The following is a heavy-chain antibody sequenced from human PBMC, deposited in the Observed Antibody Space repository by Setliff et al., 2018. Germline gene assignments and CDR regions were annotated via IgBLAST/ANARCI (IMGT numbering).Heavy chain of an antibody. CDR3: ARDNTAYSYGLDV. D-gene: IGHD5-18*01. CDR2: IYHNGNT. Sequence: SETLSLTCTVSGGAVSPYFWSWIRQPPGKGLQWIGYIYHNGNTNFNPSLKSRVNMSIDTSKNQFALNLKSVTAADTALYLCARDNTAYSYGLDVWGQGTTVTVSS. CDR1: GGAVSPYF. J-gene: IGHJ6*02. V-gene: IGHV4-4*08.